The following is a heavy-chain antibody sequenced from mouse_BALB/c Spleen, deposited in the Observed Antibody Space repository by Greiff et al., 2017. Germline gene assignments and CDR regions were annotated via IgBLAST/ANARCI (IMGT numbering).Heavy chain of an antibody. CDR3: TRGEFFAY. Sequence: QVQLQQPGAELVKPGASVKLSCKASGYTFTSYYMYWVKQRPGQGLEWIGGINPSNGGTNFNEKFKSKATLSVDKSSSTAYMQLSSLTSEDSAVYYCTRGEFFAYWGQGTLVTVSA. J-gene: IGHJ3*01. CDR1: GYTFTSYY. CDR2: INPSNGGT. V-gene: IGHV1S81*02.